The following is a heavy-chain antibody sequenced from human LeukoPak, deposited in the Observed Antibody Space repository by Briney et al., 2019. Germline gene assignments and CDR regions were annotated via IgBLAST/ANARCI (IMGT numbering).Heavy chain of an antibody. J-gene: IGHJ4*02. V-gene: IGHV3-33*01. CDR3: VRMGGDYGVKILEN. CDR1: GFTFRDYG. Sequence: GPLRLSCAASGFTFRDYGMHWVRQAPGKGLEWVALIWYDGSNEEYADSVKGRFTISRDNSKNTLYLQMNSLRVEDTAVYYCVRMGGDYGVKILENWGQGTVVTVSS. CDR2: IWYDGSNE. D-gene: IGHD4-23*01.